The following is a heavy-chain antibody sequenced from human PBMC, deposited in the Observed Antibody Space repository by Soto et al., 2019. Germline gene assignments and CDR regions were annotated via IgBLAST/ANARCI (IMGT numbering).Heavy chain of an antibody. CDR2: IYYSGST. CDR3: ARGYGSVNWYFDL. D-gene: IGHD3-10*01. V-gene: IGHV4-31*03. CDR1: GGSISSGGYY. J-gene: IGHJ2*01. Sequence: QVQLQESGPGLVKPSQTLSLTCTVSGGSISSGGYYWSWIRQHPGKGLEWIGYIYYSGSTYYNPSLKRRVTISVDTSKNQFSLKLSSVTAADTAVYYCARGYGSVNWYFDLWGRGTLVTVSS.